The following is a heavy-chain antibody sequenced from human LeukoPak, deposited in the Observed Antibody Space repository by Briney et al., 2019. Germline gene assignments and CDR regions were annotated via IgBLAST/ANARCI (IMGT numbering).Heavy chain of an antibody. CDR1: GYTFTSYY. CDR2: INPSGGST. CDR3: ARDSGQMATITIDY. V-gene: IGHV1-46*01. J-gene: IGHJ4*02. Sequence: ASVKVSCKASGYTFTSYYMHWVRQAPGQGLEWMGIINPSGGSTSYAQKFQGRVTMTTDTSTSTAYMELRSLRSDDTAVYYCARDSGQMATITIDYWGQGTLVTVSS. D-gene: IGHD5-24*01.